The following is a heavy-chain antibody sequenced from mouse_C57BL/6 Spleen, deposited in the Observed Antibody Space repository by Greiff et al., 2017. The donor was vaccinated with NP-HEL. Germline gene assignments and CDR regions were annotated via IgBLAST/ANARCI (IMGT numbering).Heavy chain of an antibody. CDR1: GFTFSSYA. D-gene: IGHD2-4*01. Sequence: EVMLVESGGGLVKPGGSLKLSCAASGFTFSSYAMSWVRQTPEKRLEWVATISDGGSYTYYPDNVKGRFTISRDNAKNNLYLQMSHLKSEDTAMYYCARGRGDYDVGYAMDYWGQGTSVTVSS. CDR3: ARGRGDYDVGYAMDY. CDR2: ISDGGSYT. V-gene: IGHV5-4*03. J-gene: IGHJ4*01.